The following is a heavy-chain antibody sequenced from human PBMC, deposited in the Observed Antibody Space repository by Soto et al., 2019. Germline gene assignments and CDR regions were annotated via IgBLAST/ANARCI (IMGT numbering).Heavy chain of an antibody. CDR1: GYTFTSYA. CDR3: ARGGYSGYVDGV. V-gene: IGHV1-3*01. J-gene: IGHJ4*02. Sequence: VKVSCKASGYTFTSYAMHWVRQAPGQRLEWMGWINAGNGNTKYSQKFQGRVTITRDTSASTAYMELSSLRSEDTAVYYCARGGYSGYVDGVWGQGTLVTVSS. D-gene: IGHD5-12*01. CDR2: INAGNGNT.